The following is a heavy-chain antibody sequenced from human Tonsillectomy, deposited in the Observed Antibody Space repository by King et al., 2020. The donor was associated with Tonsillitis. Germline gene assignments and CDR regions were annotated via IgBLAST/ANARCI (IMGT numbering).Heavy chain of an antibody. CDR2: IKQDGSEK. J-gene: IGHJ3*01. V-gene: IGHV3-7*03. CDR3: ATTSGPGGTFDF. D-gene: IGHD3-16*01. Sequence: GQLVQSGGGLVQPGGSLRLSCAASGLTFSSYWMSWVRQTPGKGLEWVANIKQDGSEKYYVDSVKGRFTISRDNAKNSLYLHMNSLRAEDMAVYYCATTSGPGGTFDFRGQGTMVTVSS. CDR1: GLTFSSYW.